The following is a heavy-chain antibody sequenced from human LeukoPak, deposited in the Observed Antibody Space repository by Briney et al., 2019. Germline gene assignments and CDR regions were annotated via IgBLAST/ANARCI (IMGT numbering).Heavy chain of an antibody. J-gene: IGHJ5*02. CDR1: GGSFSGYY. D-gene: IGHD3-22*01. CDR3: ARESPVYYYDSSGANWFDP. Sequence: PSETLSLTRAVYGGSFSGYYWSWIRQPPGKGLEWIGEINHSGSTNYNPSLKSRVTISVDTSKNQFSLKLSSVTAADTAVYYCARESPVYYYDSSGANWFDPWGQGTLVTVSS. V-gene: IGHV4-34*01. CDR2: INHSGST.